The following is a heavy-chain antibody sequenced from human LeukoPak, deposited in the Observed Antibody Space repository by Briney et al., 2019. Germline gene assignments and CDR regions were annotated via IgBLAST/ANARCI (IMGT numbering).Heavy chain of an antibody. V-gene: IGHV3-23*01. Sequence: GGSLRLSCAASGFTFSNYAMSWVRQAPGKGLEWVSAISGRPSYADSVKGRFTISRDNSKNTLYLQVNSLRAEDTAVYYCARSAVEMATIAWFDPWGQGTLVTVSS. J-gene: IGHJ5*02. CDR1: GFTFSNYA. CDR2: ISGRP. CDR3: ARSAVEMATIAWFDP. D-gene: IGHD5-24*01.